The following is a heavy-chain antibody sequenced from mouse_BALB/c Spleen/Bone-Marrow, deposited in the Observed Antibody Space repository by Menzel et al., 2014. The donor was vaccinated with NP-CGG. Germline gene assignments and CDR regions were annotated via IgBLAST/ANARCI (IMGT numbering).Heavy chain of an antibody. CDR3: ARWGNYGDYAMDY. V-gene: IGHV1S56*01. CDR2: IYPGNVNT. D-gene: IGHD2-1*01. J-gene: IGHJ4*01. Sequence: VQLQQPGPELVNPGASVRISCKASGYTFTSYYIHWVKQRPGQGLEWIGWIYPGNVNTKYNEKFKGKATLTADKSSSTAYMQLSSLTSEDSAVYFCARWGNYGDYAMDYWGQGTSVTVSS. CDR1: GYTFTSYY.